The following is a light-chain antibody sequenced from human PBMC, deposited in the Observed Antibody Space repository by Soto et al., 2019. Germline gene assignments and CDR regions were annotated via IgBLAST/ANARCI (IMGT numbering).Light chain of an antibody. J-gene: IGLJ3*02. CDR1: NIGSKS. Sequence: SYELTQPPSVSVAPGQTARITCEGHNIGSKSVHWYQLRPGQAPVVVVYDDTDRPSGIPERFSGSNSGNTATLTITRVEARDGADYYCQVRDSSNDYLVFGGGTQLTVL. V-gene: IGLV3-21*02. CDR3: QVRDSSNDYLV. CDR2: DDT.